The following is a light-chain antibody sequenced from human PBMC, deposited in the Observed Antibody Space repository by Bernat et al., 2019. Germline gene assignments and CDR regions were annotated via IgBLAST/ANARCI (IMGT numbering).Light chain of an antibody. Sequence: IRMTQSPSSFSASTGDRATITCRASQGISCYVAWYQQKAGKAPKLLIYAASTLQSGVPSRFSGSGSGTDFTLNISCLQSEDFATYYCQQNKSYPWTFGQGGKVEIK. CDR1: QGISCY. CDR2: AAS. J-gene: IGKJ1*01. V-gene: IGKV1-8*01. CDR3: QQNKSYPWT.